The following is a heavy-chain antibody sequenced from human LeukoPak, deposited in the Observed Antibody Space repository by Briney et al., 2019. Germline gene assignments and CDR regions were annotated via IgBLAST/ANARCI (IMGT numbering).Heavy chain of an antibody. CDR2: ISSRGSTI. Sequence: GGSLRLSCAASGFTFSDYYMRWIRQAPGKGLEGVSDISSRGSTIYYADSVKGRCTISRDNAKNSLYLQMHSLRPADTAPYYCARDREGGCCSGGSCYYYYMDVWGKGTTVTVSS. CDR3: ARDREGGCCSGGSCYYYYMDV. D-gene: IGHD2-15*01. V-gene: IGHV3-11*04. CDR1: GFTFSDYY. J-gene: IGHJ6*03.